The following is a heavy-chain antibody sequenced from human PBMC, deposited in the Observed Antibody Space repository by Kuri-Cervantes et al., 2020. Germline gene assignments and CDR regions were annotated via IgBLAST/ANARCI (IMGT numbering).Heavy chain of an antibody. CDR1: GFTVSNNY. Sequence: GESLKISCAASGFTVSNNYMSWVRQAPGKGLEWVSGIRASGSNTYYAASVKGRFTISRDNSKNTLYLQMNSLRAEDTAVYYCVREDSRWGQGTMVTVSS. CDR2: IRASGSNT. CDR3: VREDSR. J-gene: IGHJ3*01. D-gene: IGHD2-15*01. V-gene: IGHV3-23*01.